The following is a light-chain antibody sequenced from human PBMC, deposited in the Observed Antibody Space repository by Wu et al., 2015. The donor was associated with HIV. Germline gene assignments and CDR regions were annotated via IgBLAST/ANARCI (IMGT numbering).Light chain of an antibody. V-gene: IGKV3-20*01. CDR2: GAS. CDR1: QNIYISN. J-gene: IGKJ2*03. Sequence: EIVLTQSPGTLSLSPGERATLSCRASQNIYISNLYWYQQKPGQAPRLLIYGASSRATGIPDRFSGSGSGTDFTLTISRLEPEDFAVYYCQQFGSSPPYSFGQGTKLEIK. CDR3: QQFGSSPPYS.